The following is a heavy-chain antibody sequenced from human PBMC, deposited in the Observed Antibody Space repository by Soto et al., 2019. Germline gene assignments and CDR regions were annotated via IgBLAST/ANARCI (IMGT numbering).Heavy chain of an antibody. CDR3: ARGGGIVVVTAPYDH. CDR2: INPSGGYT. J-gene: IGHJ4*02. D-gene: IGHD2-21*02. V-gene: IGHV1-46*03. CDR1: GYTFSSYY. Sequence: QVQLVQSGAEVKKPGASVKVSCKASGYTFSSYYMNWVRQAPGQGLEWLGIINPSGGYTTYAQRSLVRVTKTSDTSTSTVHMEVGSLTSEDTAVYYCARGGGIVVVTAPYDHWGQGTLVTVSS.